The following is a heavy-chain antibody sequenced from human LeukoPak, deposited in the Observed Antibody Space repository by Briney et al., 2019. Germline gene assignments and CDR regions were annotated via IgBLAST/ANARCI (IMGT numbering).Heavy chain of an antibody. CDR1: GFSFGDYA. V-gene: IGHV3-49*03. D-gene: IGHD2-15*01. CDR3: GRAPRPVAWNWFDP. J-gene: IGHJ5*02. Sequence: GGSLRLSCTTSGFSFGDYAVGWFRQAPGVGLEWLGFIRSKTYGGTSEYAASLKGRFTTSRDDSKSIAYLQMNSLKIEDTAVYYCGRAPRPVAWNWFDPWGQGTLVTVSS. CDR2: IRSKTYGGTS.